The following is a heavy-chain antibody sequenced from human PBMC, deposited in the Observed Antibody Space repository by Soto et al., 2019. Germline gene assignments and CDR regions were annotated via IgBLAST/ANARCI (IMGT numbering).Heavy chain of an antibody. J-gene: IGHJ6*02. CDR2: ISGSGIST. CDR3: VKPPVITASYYYYDMDV. D-gene: IGHD4-4*01. CDR1: GFTFSTYP. Sequence: GGSLRLSCAASGFTFSTYPMSWVRQAPGKGLEWVSGISGSGISTYRTDSVKGRFTISSDISKNTVFLQMNSLRDEDTAVYYCVKPPVITASYYYYDMDVWGQGTTVTVSS. V-gene: IGHV3-23*01.